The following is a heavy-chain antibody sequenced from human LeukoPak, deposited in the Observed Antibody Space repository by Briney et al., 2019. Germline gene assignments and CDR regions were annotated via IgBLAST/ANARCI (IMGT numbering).Heavy chain of an antibody. CDR3: ARDTEGRYNWFDP. V-gene: IGHV1-2*02. D-gene: IGHD2-8*02. CDR1: EYTFTGYY. Sequence: GASVKVSCKASEYTFTGYYMHWVRQAPGQGLEWMGWINPNSGGTNYAQKFQGRVTMTRDTSISTAYMELSRLRSDDTAVYYCARDTEGRYNWFDPWGQGTLVTVSS. CDR2: INPNSGGT. J-gene: IGHJ5*02.